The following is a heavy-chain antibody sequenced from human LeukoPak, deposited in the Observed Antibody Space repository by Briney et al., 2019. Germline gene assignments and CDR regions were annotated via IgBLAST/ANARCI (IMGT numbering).Heavy chain of an antibody. CDR2: IVPSGTST. Sequence: GGSLRLSCSASGLSFRAYALHCVRKAPGRVLESVSAIVPSGTSTYFADSVKGRFTISRDKSKNTVYLQMRSLRTEDTAVYFCTGSTTGYYSYWGQGTLVTVSS. CDR1: GLSFRAYA. V-gene: IGHV3-64D*06. J-gene: IGHJ4*02. CDR3: TGSTTGYYSY. D-gene: IGHD3-9*01.